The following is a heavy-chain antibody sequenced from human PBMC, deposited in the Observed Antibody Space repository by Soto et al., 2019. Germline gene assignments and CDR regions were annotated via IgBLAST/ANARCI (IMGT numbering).Heavy chain of an antibody. CDR1: GFTFSKFW. CDR3: ASRYLEYCTSATCSAPYDY. V-gene: IGHV3-7*05. D-gene: IGHD2-2*01. Sequence: GSLRLSCVASGFTFSKFWMSWVRQAPGKGLEWVATIKQDGSEKYYVDSVKGRFTISRDNAKNSLFLQMNYLRAEDTAVYYCASRYLEYCTSATCSAPYDYWGQGTLVTVSS. CDR2: IKQDGSEK. J-gene: IGHJ4*02.